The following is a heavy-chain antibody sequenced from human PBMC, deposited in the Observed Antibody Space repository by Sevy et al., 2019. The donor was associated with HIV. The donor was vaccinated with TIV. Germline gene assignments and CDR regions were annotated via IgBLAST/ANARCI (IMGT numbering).Heavy chain of an antibody. CDR1: GFTLSNCN. Sequence: GGSLRLSCAASGFTLSNCNMNWVRQAPGKGLEWISYIRSGDDTIYYEQSVKGRFTFSRDNAKNSLYLQMDSLTDEDTAVYYCAKDRWDTTSPSRALDFWGQGTLVTVSS. CDR3: AKDRWDTTSPSRALDF. D-gene: IGHD1-26*01. V-gene: IGHV3-48*02. CDR2: IRSGDDTI. J-gene: IGHJ4*02.